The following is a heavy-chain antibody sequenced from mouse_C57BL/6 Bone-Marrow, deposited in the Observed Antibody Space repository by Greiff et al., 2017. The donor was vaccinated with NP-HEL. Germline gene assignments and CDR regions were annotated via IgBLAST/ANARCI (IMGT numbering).Heavy chain of an antibody. CDR3: ARPTVVPTGFAY. J-gene: IGHJ3*01. D-gene: IGHD1-1*01. V-gene: IGHV1-81*01. CDR1: GYTFTSYG. CDR2: IYPRSGNT. Sequence: VQLVESGAELARPGASVKLSCKASGYTFTSYGISWVKQRTGQGLEWIGEIYPRSGNTYYNEKFKGKATLTADKSSSTAYMELRSLTSEDSAVYFCARPTVVPTGFAYWGQGTLVTVSA.